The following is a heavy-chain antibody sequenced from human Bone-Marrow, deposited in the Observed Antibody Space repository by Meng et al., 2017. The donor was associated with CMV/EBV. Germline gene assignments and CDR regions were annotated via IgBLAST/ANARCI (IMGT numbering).Heavy chain of an antibody. J-gene: IGHJ4*02. V-gene: IGHV3-30-3*01. Sequence: LTCSSYAMHWVRQAPGKGLEWVAVISYDGSNKYYADSVKGRFTISRDNSKNTLYLQMNSLRAEDTAVYYCAREPYYDSSGYSFLDYWGQGTLVTVSS. CDR1: LTCSSYA. CDR2: ISYDGSNK. D-gene: IGHD3-22*01. CDR3: AREPYYDSSGYSFLDY.